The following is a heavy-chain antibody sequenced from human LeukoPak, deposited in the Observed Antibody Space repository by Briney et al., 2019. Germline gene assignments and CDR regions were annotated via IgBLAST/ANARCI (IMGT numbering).Heavy chain of an antibody. CDR2: IIPILGIA. CDR3: AREGGSGSYYPHDY. J-gene: IGHJ4*02. D-gene: IGHD1-26*01. Sequence: SVKVSCKASGGTFSSYAISWVRQAPGQGLEWMGRIIPILGIANYAQKFQGRVTITADKSTSTAYMELSSLRSEDTAVYYCAREGGSGSYYPHDYWGQGTLVTVSS. CDR1: GGTFSSYA. V-gene: IGHV1-69*04.